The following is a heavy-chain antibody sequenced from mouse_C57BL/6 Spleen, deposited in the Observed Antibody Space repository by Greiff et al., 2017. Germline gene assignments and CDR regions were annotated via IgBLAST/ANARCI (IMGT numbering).Heavy chain of an antibody. Sequence: EVQRVESGPELVKPGASVKMSCKASGYTFTDYNMHWVKQSHGKSLEWIGYINPNNGGTSYNQKFKGKATLTVNKSSSTAYMELRSLTSEDSAVYYCARKPYYIGYYFDYWGQGTTLTVSS. CDR2: INPNNGGT. V-gene: IGHV1-22*01. CDR1: GYTFTDYN. D-gene: IGHD2-12*01. CDR3: ARKPYYIGYYFDY. J-gene: IGHJ2*01.